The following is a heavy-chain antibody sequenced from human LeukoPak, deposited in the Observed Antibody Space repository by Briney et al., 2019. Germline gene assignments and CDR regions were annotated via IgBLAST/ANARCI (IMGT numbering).Heavy chain of an antibody. CDR3: ARGAMTGGLDY. Sequence: SETLSLTCTVSGGSISSSSYYWGWIRQPPGKGLEWIGSIYYSGSTYYNPSLKSRVTISVGTSKNQFSLKLSSVTAADTAVYYCARGAMTGGLDYWGQGTLVTVSS. J-gene: IGHJ4*02. D-gene: IGHD2-8*02. CDR2: IYYSGST. V-gene: IGHV4-39*07. CDR1: GGSISSSSYY.